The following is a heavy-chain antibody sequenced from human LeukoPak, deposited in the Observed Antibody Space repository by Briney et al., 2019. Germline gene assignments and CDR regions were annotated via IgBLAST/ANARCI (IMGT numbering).Heavy chain of an antibody. CDR2: INPNSGGT. Sequence: ASVKVSCKASGYTFTGYYMHWVRQAPGQGLEWMGWINPNSGGTNYAQKFQGWVTMTRDTSISTAYMELSRLRSDDTAVYYCARVGPLGITDFDYWGQGTLVTVSS. J-gene: IGHJ4*02. CDR1: GYTFTGYY. V-gene: IGHV1-2*04. CDR3: ARVGPLGITDFDY.